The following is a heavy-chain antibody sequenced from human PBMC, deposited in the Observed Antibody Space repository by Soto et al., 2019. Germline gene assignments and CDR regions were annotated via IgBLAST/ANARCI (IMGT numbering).Heavy chain of an antibody. CDR1: GFTFSSYG. CDR3: AKELLGFGELASYFDY. V-gene: IGHV3-30*18. J-gene: IGHJ4*02. Sequence: QVQLVESGGGVVQPGRSLRLSCAASGFTFSSYGMHWVRQAPGKGLEWVAVISYDGSNKYYADSVKGRFTISRDNSKNXRYLQINSLRAEDTAGYYCAKELLGFGELASYFDYWGQGTLVTVSS. D-gene: IGHD3-10*01. CDR2: ISYDGSNK.